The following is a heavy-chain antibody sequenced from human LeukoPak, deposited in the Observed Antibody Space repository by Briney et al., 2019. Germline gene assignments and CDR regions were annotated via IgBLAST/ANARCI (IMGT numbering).Heavy chain of an antibody. V-gene: IGHV3-30*02. CDR3: ARVLVSVVPAAILSGDY. CDR2: IRSDGSNK. CDR1: GFTFSNYD. Sequence: GGSLRLSCAASGFTFSNYDMHWARQAPGKGLEWVTFIRSDGSNKYYADSVEGRFTISRDNSKNTLYLQMNSLRSDDTAVYYCARVLVSVVPAAILSGDYWGQGTLVTAAS. J-gene: IGHJ4*02. D-gene: IGHD2-2*02.